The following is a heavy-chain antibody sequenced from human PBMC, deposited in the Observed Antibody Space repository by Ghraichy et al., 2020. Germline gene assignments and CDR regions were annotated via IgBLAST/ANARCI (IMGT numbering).Heavy chain of an antibody. CDR2: FDPEDGET. D-gene: IGHD6-6*01. V-gene: IGHV1-24*01. Sequence: ASVKVSCKVSGYTLTELSMHWVRQAPGKGLEWMGGFDPEDGETIYAQKFQGRVTMTEDTSTDTVYMELSSLRSEDTAVYYCATVQQLVWDAFDIWGQGTMVTVSS. CDR1: GYTLTELS. CDR3: ATVQQLVWDAFDI. J-gene: IGHJ3*02.